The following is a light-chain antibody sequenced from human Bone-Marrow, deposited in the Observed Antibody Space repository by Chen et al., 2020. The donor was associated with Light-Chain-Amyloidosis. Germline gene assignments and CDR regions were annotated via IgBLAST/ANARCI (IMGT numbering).Light chain of an antibody. V-gene: IGKV3-11*01. CDR3: QQGATWPWT. CDR2: DTS. CDR1: QSVGAY. J-gene: IGKJ1*01. Sequence: VLTQSPATLSFSPGEGATLSCRTSQSVGAYLAWYQQRHGQAPRLLIYDTSNRATGIPARFSGSGSETDFTLTISSLESEDFAVYYCQQGATWPWTFGHGTKVEIK.